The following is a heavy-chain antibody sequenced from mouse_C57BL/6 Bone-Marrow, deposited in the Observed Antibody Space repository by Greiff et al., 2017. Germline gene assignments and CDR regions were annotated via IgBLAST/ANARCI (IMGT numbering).Heavy chain of an antibody. D-gene: IGHD1-1*02. CDR1: GYTFTSYW. Sequence: QVQLQQPGAELVRPGSSVKLSCKASGYTFTSYWMDWVKQRPGQGLEWIGNIYPSDSETHYNQKFKDKATLTVDKSSSTAYMQHSSLTSEDSAVYYCARGWLSYFDYWGQGTTLTVSS. J-gene: IGHJ2*01. CDR3: ARGWLSYFDY. V-gene: IGHV1-61*01. CDR2: IYPSDSET.